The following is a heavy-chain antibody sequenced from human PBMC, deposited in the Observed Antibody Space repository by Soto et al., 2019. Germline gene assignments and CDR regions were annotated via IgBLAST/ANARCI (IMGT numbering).Heavy chain of an antibody. D-gene: IGHD5-12*01. J-gene: IGHJ5*02. V-gene: IGHV1-2*02. CDR1: GLSFTGYY. CDR2: INAHSGGT. Sequence: ASVKVSCKACGLSFTGYYIHWLGQAPGQGLEWMGWINAHSGGTEYAQKFQGRVTLTRDTSIATAYLTLTSLTSDDTALYYCAKDLTGQIDYWLDPWGQGTQVTVSS. CDR3: AKDLTGQIDYWLDP.